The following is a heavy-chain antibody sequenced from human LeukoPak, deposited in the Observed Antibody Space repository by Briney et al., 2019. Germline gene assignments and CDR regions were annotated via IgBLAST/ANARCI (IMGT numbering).Heavy chain of an antibody. CDR2: IYPGDSDT. J-gene: IGHJ4*02. Sequence: LGESLKISCKGSGYSFTRYWIGWVRQMPGEGLEWMGIIYPGDSDTRYSPSFEGQVTISADKSISTAYLQWSNLKAADTAMYYCARQVGHDSSGYYYGYWGQGTLVTVSS. CDR3: ARQVGHDSSGYYYGY. D-gene: IGHD3-22*01. CDR1: GYSFTRYW. V-gene: IGHV5-51*01.